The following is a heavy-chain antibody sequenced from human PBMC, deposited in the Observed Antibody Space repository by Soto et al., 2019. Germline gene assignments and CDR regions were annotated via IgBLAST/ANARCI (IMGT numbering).Heavy chain of an antibody. D-gene: IGHD5-12*01. J-gene: IGHJ4*02. V-gene: IGHV4-38-2*01. CDR1: GYPISSGYY. CDR3: TRSSGYVPGGY. Sequence: SETLSLTCAVSGYPISSGYYWGWIRQPPGKGLEWIGIIHHSGSTYYNPSLRSRITISVDTSKNQFSLKMPSVTAADTAVYYCTRSSGYVPGGYWGQGILVTVSS. CDR2: IHHSGST.